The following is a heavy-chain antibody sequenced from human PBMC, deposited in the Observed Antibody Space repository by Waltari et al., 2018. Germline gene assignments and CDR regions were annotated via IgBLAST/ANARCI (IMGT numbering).Heavy chain of an antibody. D-gene: IGHD2-2*01. Sequence: QGLEWMGIINPSGGSTSYAQKFQGRVTMTRDTSTSTVYMELSSLRSEDTAVYYCARGWGQLGLHAFDIWGQGTMVTVSS. CDR2: INPSGGST. J-gene: IGHJ3*02. V-gene: IGHV1-46*01. CDR3: ARGWGQLGLHAFDI.